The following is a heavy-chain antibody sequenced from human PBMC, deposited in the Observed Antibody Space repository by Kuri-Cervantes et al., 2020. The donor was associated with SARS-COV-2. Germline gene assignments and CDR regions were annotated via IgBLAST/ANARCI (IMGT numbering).Heavy chain of an antibody. CDR3: AKDPYYLYISGYLL. CDR2: IYSGGST. CDR1: GFTVSSNY. D-gene: IGHD3-22*01. J-gene: IGHJ4*02. Sequence: GGSLRLSCAASGFTVSSNYMTWVRQAPGKGLEWVSVIYSGGSTYYADSVKGRFTISRDNSKSTLYLEMTSLKVEDTATYYCAKDPYYLYISGYLLWGPGTLVTVSS. V-gene: IGHV3-53*01.